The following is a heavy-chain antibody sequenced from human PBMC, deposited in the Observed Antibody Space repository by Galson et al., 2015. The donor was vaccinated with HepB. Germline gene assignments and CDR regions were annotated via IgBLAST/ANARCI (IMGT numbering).Heavy chain of an antibody. D-gene: IGHD3-16*01. CDR1: GCTLGSHW. J-gene: IGHJ4*02. V-gene: IGHV3-7*03. CDR2: IKPDGSER. CDR3: ATGLAP. Sequence: SLRLSCAASGCTLGSHWMNWVRQAPGKGLEWVANIKPDGSERSYEDSVKGRFTISSDNAKNTFYMQRNSLRAEDTAVYYCATGLAPWGQGTLVTVSS.